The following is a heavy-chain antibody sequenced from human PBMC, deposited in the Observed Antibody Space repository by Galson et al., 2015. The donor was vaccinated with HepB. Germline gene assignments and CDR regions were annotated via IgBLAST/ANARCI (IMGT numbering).Heavy chain of an antibody. Sequence: SVKVSCKVSGYTLTELSMHWVRQAPGKGLEWMGGFDPEDGETIYAQKFQGRVTMTEDTSTDTAYMELSSLRSEDTAVYYCATGTATVTTGVPQTQFDYWGQGTLVTVSS. CDR2: FDPEDGET. V-gene: IGHV1-24*01. CDR1: GYTLTELS. CDR3: ATGTATVTTGVPQTQFDY. J-gene: IGHJ4*02. D-gene: IGHD4-17*01.